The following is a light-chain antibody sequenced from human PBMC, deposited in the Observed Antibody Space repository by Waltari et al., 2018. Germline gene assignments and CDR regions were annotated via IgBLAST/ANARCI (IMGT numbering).Light chain of an antibody. J-gene: IGKJ1*01. Sequence: DIVLTQSPGTLYLSPGERATLSCRASQSLSSNYLAWYQQKPGQAPRLLIYAASNRAAGTPDRFSGSGSGTDFTLTISRLEAEDFAVYFCQHFDRSPWTFGQGTNVEIK. CDR2: AAS. CDR1: QSLSSNY. V-gene: IGKV3-20*01. CDR3: QHFDRSPWT.